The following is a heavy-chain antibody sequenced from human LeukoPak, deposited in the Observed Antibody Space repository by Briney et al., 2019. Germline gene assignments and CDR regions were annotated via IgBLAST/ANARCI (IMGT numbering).Heavy chain of an antibody. V-gene: IGHV3-21*01. D-gene: IGHD3-22*01. CDR2: ISSSSSYI. Sequence: GGSLRLSCAASGFAFSSYSMNWVRQAPGKGLEWVSSISSSSSYIYYADSVKGRFTISRDNAKNSLYLQMNSLRAEDTAVYCCARVRRGDYYDSSGYYPLDYWGQGTLVTVSS. J-gene: IGHJ4*02. CDR3: ARVRRGDYYDSSGYYPLDY. CDR1: GFAFSSYS.